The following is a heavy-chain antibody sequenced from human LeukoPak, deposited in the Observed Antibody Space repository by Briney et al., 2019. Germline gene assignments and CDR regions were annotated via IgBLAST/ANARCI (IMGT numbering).Heavy chain of an antibody. J-gene: IGHJ3*02. D-gene: IGHD1-7*01. Sequence: ASVKVSCKASGGTFSSYAISWVRQASGQGPEWMGGIIPIFGTANYAQKFQGRVTITADESTSTAYMELSSLRSEDTAVYYCARGGELRDAFDIWGQGTMVTVSS. CDR3: ARGGELRDAFDI. CDR1: GGTFSSYA. V-gene: IGHV1-69*13. CDR2: IIPIFGTA.